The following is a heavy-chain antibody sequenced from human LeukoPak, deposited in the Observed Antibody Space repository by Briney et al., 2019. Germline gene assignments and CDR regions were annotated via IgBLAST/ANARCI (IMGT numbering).Heavy chain of an antibody. J-gene: IGHJ6*02. CDR3: ARDHLYGLGSYYFGEYYYYGMDV. CDR2: IKQDGSEK. V-gene: IGHV3-7*01. D-gene: IGHD3-10*01. Sequence: GGSLRLSCAASGFTFSSYWMSWVRQAPGKGLEWVANIKQDGSEKYYVDSVKGRFTISRDNAKNSLYLQMNSLRAEDTAVYYCARDHLYGLGSYYFGEYYYYGMDVWGQGTTVTVSS. CDR1: GFTFSSYW.